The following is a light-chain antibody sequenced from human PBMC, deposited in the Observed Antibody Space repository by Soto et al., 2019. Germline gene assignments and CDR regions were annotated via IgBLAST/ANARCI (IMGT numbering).Light chain of an antibody. J-gene: IGLJ1*01. V-gene: IGLV2-14*01. Sequence: QSALTQPASVSWSPGQAITISCTGTSSDVGGYNYVSWYQQHPGKAPKLMIYDVSNRPSGVSNRFSGSKSGNTASLTISGLQAEDEADYYCSSYTSSSTLYVFGPGTKVTVL. CDR3: SSYTSSSTLYV. CDR2: DVS. CDR1: SSDVGGYNY.